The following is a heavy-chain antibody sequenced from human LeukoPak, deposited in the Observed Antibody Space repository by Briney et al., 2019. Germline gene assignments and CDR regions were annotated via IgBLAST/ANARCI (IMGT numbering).Heavy chain of an antibody. CDR3: ARRQGCSSTSCPPDS. CDR2: IYPGDADT. J-gene: IGHJ4*02. CDR1: GYSFTTYW. V-gene: IGHV5-51*01. Sequence: GESLKISCRGTGYSFTTYWIGWVRQMPGKGLEWMGIIYPGDADTRYSPSFQGQVTMSVDKSINTACVQWSSLKASDTAMYYCARRQGCSSTSCPPDSWGQGTLVTVSS. D-gene: IGHD2-2*01.